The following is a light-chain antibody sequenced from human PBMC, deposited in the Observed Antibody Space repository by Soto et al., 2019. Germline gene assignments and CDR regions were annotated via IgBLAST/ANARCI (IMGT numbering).Light chain of an antibody. CDR2: NND. CDR3: ASWDARLSGPI. V-gene: IGLV1-44*01. CDR1: SSNIGRNY. Sequence: QSVLTQPPSASGTPGQRVTILCSGSSSNIGRNYVNWYLQVPGTAPKLVIYNNDQQPSGGTNRFLGSKSGTSASLAINGRQSADEADYYCASWDARLSGPIFGGGTKLTVL. J-gene: IGLJ2*01.